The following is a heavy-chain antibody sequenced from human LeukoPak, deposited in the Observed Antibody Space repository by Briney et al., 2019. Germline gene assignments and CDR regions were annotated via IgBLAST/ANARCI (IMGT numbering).Heavy chain of an antibody. CDR3: GRVTGGNSLDY. D-gene: IGHD4-23*01. CDR2: IYNSGNT. V-gene: IGHV4-59*01. Sequence: PSETLSLTCTVSGGSISNYHWSWIPQPPGKGLEWIGDIYNSGNTNYNPSLKSRVTISVDTSKNQFSLKLSSVTAADTAMYYCGRVTGGNSLDYWGQGTLVTVSS. CDR1: GGSISNYH. J-gene: IGHJ4*02.